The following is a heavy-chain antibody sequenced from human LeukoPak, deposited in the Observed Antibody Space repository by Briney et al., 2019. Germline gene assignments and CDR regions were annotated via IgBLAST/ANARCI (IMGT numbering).Heavy chain of an antibody. CDR3: ASASMTTVTSDFDY. CDR2: ISSSSSYI. Sequence: GGSLRLSCAASGFTFSSYSMNWVRQAPGKGLEWVSSISSSSSYIYYADSVKGRFTISRDNAKNSLYLQMNSLSAGDTAVYYCASASMTTVTSDFDYWGQGTLVTVSS. V-gene: IGHV3-21*01. D-gene: IGHD4-11*01. CDR1: GFTFSSYS. J-gene: IGHJ4*02.